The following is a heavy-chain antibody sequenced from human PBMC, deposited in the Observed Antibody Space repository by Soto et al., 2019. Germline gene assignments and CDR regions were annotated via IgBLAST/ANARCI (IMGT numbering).Heavy chain of an antibody. CDR1: GFTFSSYW. Sequence: EVQLVESGGGLVQPGGSLRLSCAASGFTFSSYWMHWVRQAPGKGLVWVSRINSDGSSTSYADSVKGRFTISRDNAKNTLYLQINSLRAEDTAVYYCARERGKAAAVHFDYWGQGTLVTVSS. V-gene: IGHV3-74*01. J-gene: IGHJ4*02. CDR3: ARERGKAAAVHFDY. CDR2: INSDGSST. D-gene: IGHD6-13*01.